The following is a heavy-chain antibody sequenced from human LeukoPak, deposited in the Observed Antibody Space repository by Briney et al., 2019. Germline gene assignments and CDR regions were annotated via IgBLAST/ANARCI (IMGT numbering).Heavy chain of an antibody. CDR3: ANRDY. V-gene: IGHV3-9*01. Sequence: GRSLRLSCAASGFTFDDYAMHWVRQAPGKGLEWVSGISWNSGSIVYADSVKGRFTISRDNAKNSLYLQMNSLRAEDTALYYCANRDYWGEGTLVTVSS. CDR1: GFTFDDYA. CDR2: ISWNSGSI. J-gene: IGHJ4*02.